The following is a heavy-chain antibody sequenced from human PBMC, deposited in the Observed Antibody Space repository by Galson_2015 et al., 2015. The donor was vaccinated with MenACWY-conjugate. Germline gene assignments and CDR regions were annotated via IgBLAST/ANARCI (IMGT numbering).Heavy chain of an antibody. Sequence: SLRLSCAASGFDFSNYCMHGVRHGPGKGLECVSRICAGGISIMYGDAVRGRFTISRDDAQNTLYLQMDGLRADDTAVYFCVRGSSGWRGMDIWGQGATVTVSS. V-gene: IGHV3-74*03. J-gene: IGHJ6*02. D-gene: IGHD6-19*01. CDR2: ICAGGISI. CDR1: GFDFSNYC. CDR3: VRGSSGWRGMDI.